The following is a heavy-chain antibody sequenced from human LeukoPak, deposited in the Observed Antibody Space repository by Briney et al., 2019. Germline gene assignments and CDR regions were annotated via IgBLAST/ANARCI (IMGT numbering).Heavy chain of an antibody. CDR1: GGSISSGGYY. J-gene: IGHJ4*02. CDR3: ARAITVSSSSFFDY. CDR2: IYYSGST. D-gene: IGHD6-6*01. Sequence: PSQTLSLTCTVSGGSISSGGYYWSWIRQHPGKGLEWIWYIYYSGSTYYNPSLKSRVTISVDTSKNQFSLKLSSVTAADTAVYYCARAITVSSSSFFDYWGQGTLVTVSS. V-gene: IGHV4-31*03.